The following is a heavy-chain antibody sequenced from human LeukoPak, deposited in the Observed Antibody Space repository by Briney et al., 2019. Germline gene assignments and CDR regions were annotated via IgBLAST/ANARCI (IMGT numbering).Heavy chain of an antibody. CDR2: IYSGATT. CDR3: ARRVVPAAFGY. J-gene: IGHJ4*02. V-gene: IGHV4-39*01. Sequence: SETLSLTCAISGASVGSGGYYWGWIRQPPGKGLEWIGSIYSGATTYYNPSLKSRVTISVDTSKNQYSLKVNSMTAADTAVYYCARRVVPAAFGYWAQGTLVTVSS. CDR1: GASVGSGGYY. D-gene: IGHD2-2*01.